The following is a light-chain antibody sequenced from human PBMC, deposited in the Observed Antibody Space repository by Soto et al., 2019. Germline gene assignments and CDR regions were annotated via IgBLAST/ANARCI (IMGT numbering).Light chain of an antibody. V-gene: IGKV3-20*01. CDR3: QQYGSSPAT. CDR1: QSVSSSY. CDR2: GAS. J-gene: IGKJ1*01. Sequence: EIVFTQSPGTLSLSPGERATLSCRASQSVSSSYLAWYQQTPGQAPRLLIYGASTRAAGIPERFSGSGSGTDFTLTISRLEPEDFAVYYCQQYGSSPATFGQGTKVDI.